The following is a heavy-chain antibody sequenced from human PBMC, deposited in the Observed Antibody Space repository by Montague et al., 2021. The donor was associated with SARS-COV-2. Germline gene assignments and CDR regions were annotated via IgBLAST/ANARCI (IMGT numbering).Heavy chain of an antibody. V-gene: IGHV4-31*03. J-gene: IGHJ5*02. CDR1: GGSISSGGYY. CDR3: ARDRRTITMVRGVTHWFDP. CDR2: IYYRGST. Sequence: TLSFTCTVSGGSISSGGYYWSWIRQHPGKGLEWIGYIYYRGSTYYNPSLKSRVTISVDTSKNQFSLKLSSVTAADTAVYYCARDRRTITMVRGVTHWFDPWGQGTLVTVSS. D-gene: IGHD3-10*01.